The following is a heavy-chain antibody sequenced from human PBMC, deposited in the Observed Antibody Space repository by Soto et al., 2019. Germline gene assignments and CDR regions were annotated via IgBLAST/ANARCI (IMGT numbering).Heavy chain of an antibody. D-gene: IGHD2-2*01. CDR2: ISYDGNNK. CDR3: AKVPWCSSTSCYDSGFDY. V-gene: IGHV3-30*18. Sequence: GGSLRLSCAASGFTFNNYGMHWVRQAPGKGLEWVAVISYDGNNKKYVDSVKGRFTISRDGSKNTVYLQMNSLRPEDTAVYYCAKVPWCSSTSCYDSGFDYWGQGTLVTVSS. J-gene: IGHJ4*02. CDR1: GFTFNNYG.